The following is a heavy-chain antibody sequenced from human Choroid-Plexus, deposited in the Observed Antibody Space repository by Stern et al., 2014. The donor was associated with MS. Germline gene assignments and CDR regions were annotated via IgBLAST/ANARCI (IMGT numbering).Heavy chain of an antibody. V-gene: IGHV3-30*18. D-gene: IGHD2/OR15-2a*01. CDR1: GFTLGSCA. J-gene: IGHJ5*02. CDR2: VTYDGSNK. CDR3: AKDRQYLTYFFDH. Sequence: DQLVESGGGVVQPGRPLRLSCVASGFTLGSCAMHWVRQAPGKGLEWVAGVTYDGSNKNEADAGKGRLIISRDNSQNTRLMQMSSRRPEDTAVYYCAKDRQYLTYFFDHWGQGSLVTVSS.